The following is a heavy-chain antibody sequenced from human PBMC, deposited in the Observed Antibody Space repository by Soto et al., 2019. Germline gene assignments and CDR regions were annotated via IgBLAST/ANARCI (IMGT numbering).Heavy chain of an antibody. V-gene: IGHV3-30-3*01. CDR3: AGGSGGYVTGIDY. Sequence: QVQLVESGGGVVQPGRSLRLSCAASGFTFSSYAMHWVRQAPGKGLEWVAAISYEGSNKYYADSVKGRFTIARDNSKNTLYLQVNSLRAGDTAVCYCAGGSGGYVTGIDYWGQGTLGTVSS. D-gene: IGHD5-12*01. CDR2: ISYEGSNK. J-gene: IGHJ4*02. CDR1: GFTFSSYA.